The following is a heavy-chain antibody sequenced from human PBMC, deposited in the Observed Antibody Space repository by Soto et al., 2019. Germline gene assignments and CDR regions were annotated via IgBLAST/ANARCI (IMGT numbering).Heavy chain of an antibody. CDR1: GDSVSSNSAV. V-gene: IGHV6-1*01. CDR2: TYYRSKWYY. CDR3: ARGEQYSGRIFDY. D-gene: IGHD1-26*01. Sequence: SQTLSLTCAITGDSVSSNSAVWICVIHSPSRGLEWLGRTYYRSKWYYEYAVSVRGRITINPDTSKNQYSLQLNSVTPEDTAVYFCARGEQYSGRIFDYWGQRTLVTVS. J-gene: IGHJ4*01.